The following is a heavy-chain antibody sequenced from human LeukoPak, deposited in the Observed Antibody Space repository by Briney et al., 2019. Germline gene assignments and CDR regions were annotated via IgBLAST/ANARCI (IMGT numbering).Heavy chain of an antibody. J-gene: IGHJ4*02. CDR1: GYSFTSYW. D-gene: IGHD2-15*01. CDR2: IYPGDSDT. Sequence: GESLKISCKGSGYSFTSYWIGWVRQMPGKGLEWMGIIYPGDSDTRYSPSFQGQVTISADKSISTAYLQWSSLKASDTAMYYCARHHSSGGSCLPRGNWGQGTLVTVSS. CDR3: ARHHSSGGSCLPRGN. V-gene: IGHV5-51*01.